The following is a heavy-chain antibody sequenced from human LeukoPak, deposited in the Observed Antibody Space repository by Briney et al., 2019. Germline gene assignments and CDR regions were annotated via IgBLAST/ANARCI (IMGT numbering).Heavy chain of an antibody. J-gene: IGHJ4*02. Sequence: GGSLRLSCAASGFTFDDYAMHWVRQAPGKGLEWVSGISWNSGSIGYADSVKGRFTISRDNAKNSLYLQMNSLRAEDMALYYCATLIAARPHWGQGTLVTVSS. CDR2: ISWNSGSI. D-gene: IGHD6-6*01. CDR3: ATLIAARPH. CDR1: GFTFDDYA. V-gene: IGHV3-9*03.